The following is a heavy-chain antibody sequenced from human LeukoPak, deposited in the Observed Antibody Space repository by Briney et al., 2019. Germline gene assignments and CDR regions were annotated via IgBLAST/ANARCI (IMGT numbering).Heavy chain of an antibody. CDR2: IYTSGST. CDR3: AREYSSSSGKALDY. V-gene: IGHV4-4*07. D-gene: IGHD6-6*01. CDR1: TGSLGSYY. J-gene: IGHJ4*02. Sequence: SETLSLTCTVSTGSLGSYYWNWLRQPAGKGLEWIGHIYTSGSTNYNPSLKSRVTMSVDTSKNQFSLKLNSVTAADTAFYYCAREYSSSSGKALDYWGQGTLVTVSS.